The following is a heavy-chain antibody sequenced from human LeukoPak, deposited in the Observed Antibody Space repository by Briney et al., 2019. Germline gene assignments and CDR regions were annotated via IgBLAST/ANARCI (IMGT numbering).Heavy chain of an antibody. V-gene: IGHV3-7*04. CDR1: GFTFSSYW. D-gene: IGHD3-10*01. CDR2: IKQDGGEK. J-gene: IGHJ4*02. CDR3: ARAGMQYYGSGTYYNFDY. Sequence: PGGSLRLSCTASGFTFSSYWMSWVRQAPGKGLEWVANIKQDGGEKYYVDSVKGRFTISRDNAKNSLYLQMNSLRAEDTAVYYCARAGMQYYGSGTYYNFDYWGQGTLVTVSS.